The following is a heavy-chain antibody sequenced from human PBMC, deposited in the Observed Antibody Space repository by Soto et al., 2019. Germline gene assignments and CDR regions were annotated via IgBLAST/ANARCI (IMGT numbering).Heavy chain of an antibody. Sequence: ASVKVSCKASGYTFTGYHMHWVRQAPGQGLEWMGWIKLNSGGTNYAQKFQGRVTMTRETSISTAYMELSRLRSDDTAVYYCARDMRQLVPSEAPDVWGQATTVTVS. V-gene: IGHV1-2*02. J-gene: IGHJ6*02. D-gene: IGHD6-13*01. CDR1: GYTFTGYH. CDR2: IKLNSGGT. CDR3: ARDMRQLVPSEAPDV.